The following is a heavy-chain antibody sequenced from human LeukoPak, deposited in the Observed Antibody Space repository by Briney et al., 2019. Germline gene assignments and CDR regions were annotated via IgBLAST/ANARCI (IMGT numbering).Heavy chain of an antibody. CDR2: INSDGSST. CDR3: ARGPPWYFDL. CDR1: GLIFRSYW. Sequence: GGSLRLSCAASGLIFRSYWMHWVRQAPGKGLVWVSTINSDGSSTTYADSVKVRFTISRDNAKNTLYLQMNSLRVEDTVVYYCARGPPWYFDLWGRGTLVTVSS. V-gene: IGHV3-74*01. J-gene: IGHJ2*01. D-gene: IGHD6-25*01.